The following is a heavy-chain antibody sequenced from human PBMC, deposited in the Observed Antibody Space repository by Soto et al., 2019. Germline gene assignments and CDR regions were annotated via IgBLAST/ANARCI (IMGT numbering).Heavy chain of an antibody. Sequence: PGGSLRLSCAASGFTFSSYGMHWVRQAPGKGLEWVAVISYDGSNKYYADSVKGRFTISRDNSKNTLYLQMNSLRAEDTAVYSCILPGYSSSWSSPLGYYFDYWGQGTMVTASS. CDR3: ILPGYSSSWSSPLGYYFDY. CDR2: ISYDGSNK. V-gene: IGHV3-30*03. J-gene: IGHJ4*02. D-gene: IGHD6-13*01. CDR1: GFTFSSYG.